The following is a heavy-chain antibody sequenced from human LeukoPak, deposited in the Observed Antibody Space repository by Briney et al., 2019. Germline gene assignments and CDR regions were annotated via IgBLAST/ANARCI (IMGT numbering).Heavy chain of an antibody. CDR1: GFTFSSYS. V-gene: IGHV3-21*01. D-gene: IGHD3-10*01. J-gene: IGHJ4*02. CDR3: ARTGTTMVRGTLNY. CDR2: ISSSSSYI. Sequence: GGSLRLSCAASGFTFSSYSMNWVRQAPGKGLEWVSSISSSSSYIYYADSVKGRFTISRDNAKNSLYLQMNSLRAEDTAVDYCARTGTTMVRGTLNYWGQGTLVTVSS.